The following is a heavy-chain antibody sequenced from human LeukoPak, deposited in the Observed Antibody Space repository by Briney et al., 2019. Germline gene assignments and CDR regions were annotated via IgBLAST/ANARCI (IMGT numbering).Heavy chain of an antibody. J-gene: IGHJ4*02. CDR1: GFTFNNAW. D-gene: IGHD6-13*01. CDR3: TTTPELAAASGRGY. V-gene: IGHV3-15*01. Sequence: GGSLRLSCAASGFTFNNAWMSWVRQAPGKGLEWVGRIKSKTDAETTDYAAPVKGRFTISRDDSENTLYLHMNSLKSEDTAVYFCTTTPELAAASGRGYWGQGTLVTVSS. CDR2: IKSKTDAETT.